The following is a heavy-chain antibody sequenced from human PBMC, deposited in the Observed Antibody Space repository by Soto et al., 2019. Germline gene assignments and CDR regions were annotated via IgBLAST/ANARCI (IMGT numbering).Heavy chain of an antibody. CDR3: ARDQGAVAGTVDY. D-gene: IGHD6-19*01. CDR1: GFTFSSYA. CDR2: ISSNGGST. Sequence: EVQLVESGGGLVQPGGSLRLSCAASGFTFSSYAMHWVRQAPGKGLEYVSAISSNGGSTYYANSVKGRFTIYRDNSKNPLYLQMGSLRAEDMAVYYCARDQGAVAGTVDYWGQGTLVTVSS. J-gene: IGHJ4*02. V-gene: IGHV3-64*01.